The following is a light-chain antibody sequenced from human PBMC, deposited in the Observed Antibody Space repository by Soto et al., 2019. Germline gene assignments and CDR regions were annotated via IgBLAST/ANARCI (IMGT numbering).Light chain of an antibody. CDR3: YSYAGSFTWV. V-gene: IGLV2-23*01. Sequence: QSVLTQPASVSGSPGQSITISCTETSSNVGTYNLVSWYQHHPGTAPKLIIYEGDKRPSGVSNRFSGSKSGNTASLTISGLQAEDEADYYCYSYAGSFTWVFGGGTKLTVL. CDR2: EGD. CDR1: SSNVGTYNL. J-gene: IGLJ3*02.